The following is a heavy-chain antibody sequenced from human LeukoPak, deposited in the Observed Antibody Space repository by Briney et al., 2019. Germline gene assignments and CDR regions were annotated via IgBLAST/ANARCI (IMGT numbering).Heavy chain of an antibody. D-gene: IGHD2-15*01. CDR2: ISWNSGSI. CDR3: AKDSRSVVGYAFDI. J-gene: IGHJ3*02. Sequence: GGSLRFSCAAAGITIDDYAMHWGRQAPGKGLGWVSGISWNSGSIGYADSVKGRFTISRDNAKNSLYLQMNSLRAKDMALYYCAKDSRSVVGYAFDIWGQGTMVIVSS. V-gene: IGHV3-9*03. CDR1: GITIDDYA.